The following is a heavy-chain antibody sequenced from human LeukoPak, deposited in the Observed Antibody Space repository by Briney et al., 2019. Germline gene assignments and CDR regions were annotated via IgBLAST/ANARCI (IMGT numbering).Heavy chain of an antibody. CDR3: ARERDGRFFDY. Sequence: GGSLRLSCAVSGLTFRSFWMSWVRQAPGKRLEWVANINQDGSEKYFVDSVRGRFTISRDNSKNSLHLQMNTLGAEDTALYYCARERDGRFFDYWGQGTLVTVSS. CDR1: GLTFRSFW. CDR2: INQDGSEK. D-gene: IGHD5-24*01. V-gene: IGHV3-7*01. J-gene: IGHJ4*02.